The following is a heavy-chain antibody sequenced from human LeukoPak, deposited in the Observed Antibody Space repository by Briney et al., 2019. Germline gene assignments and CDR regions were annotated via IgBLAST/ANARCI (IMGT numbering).Heavy chain of an antibody. CDR1: RYTFTGYY. J-gene: IGHJ4*02. Sequence: ASVKVSCKTSRYTFTGYYIHWVRQAPGQGLEWMGRISAYNGNTNYAQKLQGRVTMTTDTSASTAYMELSSLRSEDMAVYYCARGTVGYYYDSSGYFDYWGQGTLVTVSS. CDR3: ARGTVGYYYDSSGYFDY. D-gene: IGHD3-22*01. CDR2: ISAYNGNT. V-gene: IGHV1-18*03.